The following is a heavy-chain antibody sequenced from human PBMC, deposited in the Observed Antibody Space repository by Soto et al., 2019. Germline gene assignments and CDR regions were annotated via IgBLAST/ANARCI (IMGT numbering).Heavy chain of an antibody. J-gene: IGHJ4*02. D-gene: IGHD3-22*01. V-gene: IGHV1-18*01. Sequence: SVEVSFRTSCYTFIDYGLAWLRQTPGQRPEWMGWVSTYNTNTNYAQKFQGRVTMTTDTSTTTTSMELRSLRSDDTAVYYCARELNTDSSAYYSFAYWGQGTLVTVSS. CDR2: VSTYNTNT. CDR1: CYTFIDYG. CDR3: ARELNTDSSAYYSFAY.